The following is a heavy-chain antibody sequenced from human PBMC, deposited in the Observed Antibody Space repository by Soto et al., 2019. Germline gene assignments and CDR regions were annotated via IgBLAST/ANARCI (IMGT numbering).Heavy chain of an antibody. J-gene: IGHJ6*02. CDR2: TYYRSKWYS. CDR1: GDSVSSNSAA. V-gene: IGHV6-1*01. D-gene: IGHD6-6*01. CDR3: ARIHSSSSSDMDV. Sequence: SQTLSLTFAISGDSVSSNSAAWNWIRQSPSRGLEWLGRTYYRSKWYSNYAVSVKSRITTNPDTSKNQFSLQLNSVTPEDTAVYYCARIHSSSSSDMDVWGQGTTVTVSS.